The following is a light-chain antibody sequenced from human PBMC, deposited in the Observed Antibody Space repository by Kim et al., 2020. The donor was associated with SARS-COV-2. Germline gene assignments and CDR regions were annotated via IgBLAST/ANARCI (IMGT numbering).Light chain of an antibody. J-gene: IGKJ4*01. CDR1: QSLLHSDGYNY. Sequence: PASISCRSSQSLLHSDGYNYLDWYLQKAGQSPQLLIYLGSTRASGVPDRFSGSGSGTDFTLKISRVEAEDVGVYYCMQALQTPLTFGGGTKVDIK. V-gene: IGKV2-28*01. CDR3: MQALQTPLT. CDR2: LGS.